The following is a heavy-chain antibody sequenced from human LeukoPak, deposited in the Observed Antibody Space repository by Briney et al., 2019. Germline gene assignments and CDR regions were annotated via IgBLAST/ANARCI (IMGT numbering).Heavy chain of an antibody. Sequence: GASVKASCKASGGTFSSYAISWVRQAPGQGLEWMGRIIPILGIANYAQKFQGRVTITADKSTSTAYMELRSLRSDDTAVYYCARERSGWPSPFDWFDPWGQGTLVTVSS. J-gene: IGHJ5*02. CDR2: IIPILGIA. CDR3: ARERSGWPSPFDWFDP. D-gene: IGHD6-19*01. CDR1: GGTFSSYA. V-gene: IGHV1-69*04.